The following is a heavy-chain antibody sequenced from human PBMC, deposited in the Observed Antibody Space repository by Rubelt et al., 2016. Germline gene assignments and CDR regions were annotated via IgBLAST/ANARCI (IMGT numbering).Heavy chain of an antibody. CDR3: ARVLGYYDSSGYYSSGIDY. CDR1: GGSFSGYY. J-gene: IGHJ4*02. D-gene: IGHD3-22*01. CDR2: INHSGST. Sequence: QVQLQQWGAGLLKPSETLSLTCAVYGGSFSGYYWSWIRQPPGKGLEWIGEINHSGSTNYNPSLKSRVTISVATSKNQFSLKLSSVPAADTAVYYCARVLGYYDSSGYYSSGIDYWGQGTLVTVSS. V-gene: IGHV4-34*01.